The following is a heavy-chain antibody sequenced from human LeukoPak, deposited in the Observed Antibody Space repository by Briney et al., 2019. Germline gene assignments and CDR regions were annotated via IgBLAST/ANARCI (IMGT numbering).Heavy chain of an antibody. J-gene: IGHJ4*02. CDR3: AKDSAKKYDDY. CDR1: GFTFSSYS. CDR2: ISSSSSTI. D-gene: IGHD2/OR15-2a*01. V-gene: IGHV3-48*01. Sequence: GGSLRLSCAASGFTFSSYSMNWVRQAPGKGLEWVSYISSSSSTIYYADSVKGRFTISRDNAKNSLYLQMNSLRAEDTAVYYCAKDSAKKYDDYWGQGTLVSVSS.